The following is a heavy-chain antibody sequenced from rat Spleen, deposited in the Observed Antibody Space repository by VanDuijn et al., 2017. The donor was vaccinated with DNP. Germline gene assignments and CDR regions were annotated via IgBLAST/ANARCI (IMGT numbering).Heavy chain of an antibody. J-gene: IGHJ1*01. Sequence: EVQLQESGPGLVKPSHSLSLTCSVTGFSITTNYWGWIRKFPGNKMEWMGYISYSGSTGYNPSLRSRISITRDTSKRQFFLQLNSVTTEDTATYYCARAYYDGTYYPNWYFDFWGPGTTVTVSS. CDR1: GFSITTNY. V-gene: IGHV3-1*01. CDR2: ISYSGST. D-gene: IGHD1-12*02. CDR3: ARAYYDGTYYPNWYFDF.